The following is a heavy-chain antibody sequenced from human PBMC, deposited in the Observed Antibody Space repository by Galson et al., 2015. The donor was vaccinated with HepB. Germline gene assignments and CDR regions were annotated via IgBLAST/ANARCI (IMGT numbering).Heavy chain of an antibody. CDR3: AKDWGTNEGRHFDY. CDR2: IVNTGSST. Sequence: SLRLSCAASGFTFSSYAMCWVRQTPGMGLEWVSTIVNTGSSTFYADSAKGRFTISRDNSKNTLYLQMNSLRAEDTALYYCAKDWGTNEGRHFDYWGQGTLVTVSS. J-gene: IGHJ4*02. D-gene: IGHD3-16*01. CDR1: GFTFSSYA. V-gene: IGHV3-23*01.